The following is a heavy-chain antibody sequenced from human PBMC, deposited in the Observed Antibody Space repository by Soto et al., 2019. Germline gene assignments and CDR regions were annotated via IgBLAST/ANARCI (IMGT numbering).Heavy chain of an antibody. CDR2: ISYDGSNK. Sequence: GGSLRLSCAASGFTFTSYGMHWVRQAPGKGLEWVAVISYDGSNKYYADSVKGRFTISRDNSKNTLYLQMNSLRAEDTAVYYCANWLVGGTGPDYWGQGTLVTVSS. CDR1: GFTFTSYG. D-gene: IGHD1-26*01. CDR3: ANWLVGGTGPDY. J-gene: IGHJ4*02. V-gene: IGHV3-30*18.